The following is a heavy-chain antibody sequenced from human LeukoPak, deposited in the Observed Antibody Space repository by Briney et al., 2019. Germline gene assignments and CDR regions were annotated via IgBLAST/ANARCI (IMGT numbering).Heavy chain of an antibody. J-gene: IGHJ4*02. D-gene: IGHD6-13*01. Sequence: GGSLRLSCAASGFTFSSYEMNWVRQAPGKGLEWVSYISSSGGTIYYADSVEGRFTISRDNAKNSLYLQMNSLRAEDTAVYYCARAKMTTAGGVFDYWGQGTLVTVSS. CDR3: ARAKMTTAGGVFDY. CDR1: GFTFSSYE. V-gene: IGHV3-48*03. CDR2: ISSSGGTI.